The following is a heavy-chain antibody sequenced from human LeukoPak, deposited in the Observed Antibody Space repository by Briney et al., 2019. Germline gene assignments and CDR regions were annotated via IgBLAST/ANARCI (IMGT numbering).Heavy chain of an antibody. J-gene: IGHJ4*02. V-gene: IGHV3-23*01. CDR2: ISGSGVDA. CDR1: GLSFSTYA. D-gene: IGHD3-10*01. Sequence: GGSLRLSCAASGLSFSTYAMSWVRQAPGKGLEWVAGISGSGVDAHYAGSVNGRYRISRDNSANTLYLQMNSLREEDTALSYRASGTYRLGDYWGQGTQVAVSP. CDR3: ASGTYRLGDY.